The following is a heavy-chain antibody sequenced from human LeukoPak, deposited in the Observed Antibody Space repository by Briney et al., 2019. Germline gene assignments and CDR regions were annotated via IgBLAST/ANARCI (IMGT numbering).Heavy chain of an antibody. J-gene: IGHJ5*02. V-gene: IGHV4-59*01. CDR1: GGSISSYY. CDR2: IYYSGST. Sequence: SETLSLTCTVSGGSISSYYWSWIRQPPGKGLEWIGYIYYSGSTNYNPYLKSRVTISVDTSKNQFSLKLSSVTAADTAVYYCAARRGANWFDPWGQGTLVTVSS. CDR3: AARRGANWFDP. D-gene: IGHD1-26*01.